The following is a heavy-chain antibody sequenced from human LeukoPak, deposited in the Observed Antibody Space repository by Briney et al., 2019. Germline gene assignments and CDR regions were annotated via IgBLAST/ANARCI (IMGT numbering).Heavy chain of an antibody. CDR1: GGSISSSSYY. D-gene: IGHD3-9*01. J-gene: IGHJ4*02. CDR3: ASKVDDYDILTGYQGYFDY. CDR2: IYYSGST. V-gene: IGHV4-39*07. Sequence: SETLSLTCTVSGGSISSSSYYWGWIRQPPGKGLEWIGSIYYSGSTYYNPSLKSRVTISVDTSKNQFSLKLSSVTAADTAVYYCASKVDDYDILTGYQGYFDYWGQGTLVTVSS.